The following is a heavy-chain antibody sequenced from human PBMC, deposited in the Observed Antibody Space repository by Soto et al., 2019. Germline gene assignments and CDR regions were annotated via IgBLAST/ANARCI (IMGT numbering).Heavy chain of an antibody. CDR3: ARASGGGVGTTSY. V-gene: IGHV1-18*01. J-gene: IGHJ4*02. D-gene: IGHD1-26*01. Sequence: QVQLVQSGAEVKKPGASAKVSCKASGYTFSNYGINWMRQVPGQGLEWMGWIGAYNGTTNYAQKFQGRVTMTTDASTNTAHMELRSLRSDDTAVYYCARASGGGVGTTSYWGQGTLVTVSS. CDR1: GYTFSNYG. CDR2: IGAYNGTT.